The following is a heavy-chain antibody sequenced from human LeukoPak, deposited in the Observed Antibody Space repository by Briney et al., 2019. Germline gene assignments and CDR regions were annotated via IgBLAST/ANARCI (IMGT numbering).Heavy chain of an antibody. Sequence: ASVKVSCKASGYTFTSYDFNWVRQATGQGLEWMGLISVYNGNTNYAQKLQVRVTMTTDTSTSTAYMELTSLRSDDTAVYYCAIHGSPRGYSAYYLDHWGQGTLVTVSS. D-gene: IGHD5-12*01. J-gene: IGHJ4*02. CDR2: ISVYNGNT. CDR3: AIHGSPRGYSAYYLDH. CDR1: GYTFTSYD. V-gene: IGHV1-18*01.